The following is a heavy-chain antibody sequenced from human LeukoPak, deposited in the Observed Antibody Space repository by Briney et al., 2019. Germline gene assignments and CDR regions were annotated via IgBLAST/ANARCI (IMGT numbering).Heavy chain of an antibody. D-gene: IGHD6-13*01. CDR1: GFTFDDYG. V-gene: IGHV3-20*01. Sequence: PGGSLRLSCAASGFTFDDYGMSWVRQAPGKGLEWVPGINWNGGSTGYADSVKGRFTISRDNAKNSLYLQMNSLRAEDTALYHCARERAAAGTKGKAFDIWGQGTMVTVSS. CDR3: ARERAAAGTKGKAFDI. CDR2: INWNGGST. J-gene: IGHJ3*02.